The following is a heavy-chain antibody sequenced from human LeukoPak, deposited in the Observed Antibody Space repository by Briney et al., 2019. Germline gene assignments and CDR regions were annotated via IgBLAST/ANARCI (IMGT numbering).Heavy chain of an antibody. CDR1: GFTFSSYA. J-gene: IGHJ4*02. D-gene: IGHD1-14*01. Sequence: PGRSLTLSCAASGFTFSSYAMHWVRQAPGKGLEWVAVISYDGSNKYYADSVKGRFTISRDNSKNTLYLQMNSLRAEDTAVYYCARARSIDYWGQGTLVTVSS. CDR3: ARARSIDY. CDR2: ISYDGSNK. V-gene: IGHV3-30-3*01.